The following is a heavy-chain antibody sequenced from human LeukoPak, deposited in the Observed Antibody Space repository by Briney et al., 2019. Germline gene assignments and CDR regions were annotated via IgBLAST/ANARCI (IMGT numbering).Heavy chain of an antibody. D-gene: IGHD6-6*01. CDR2: ISYDGSNK. CDR1: GCIFSSYA. V-gene: IGHV3-30*16. Sequence: GGSLRLSCAASGCIFSSYAMHWVRQAPGKGLEWVAVISYDGSNKYYADSVKGRFTISRDNSKHTLYLQMNSLRAEDTAVYYCARDLSTEYGSSGIDYWGQGTLVTVSS. J-gene: IGHJ4*02. CDR3: ARDLSTEYGSSGIDY.